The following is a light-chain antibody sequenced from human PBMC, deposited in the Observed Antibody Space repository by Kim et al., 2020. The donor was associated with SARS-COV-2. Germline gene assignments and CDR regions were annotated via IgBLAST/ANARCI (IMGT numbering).Light chain of an antibody. J-gene: IGKJ3*01. CDR1: QSVSGSY. CDR3: QQYGSSPRT. CDR2: GAF. V-gene: IGKV3-20*01. Sequence: SPGERATLSCRASQSVSGSYVAWYQQKPGQAPRLLIDGAFSRATGIPDRVSGSGAGTDFTLIISRLEPEDFAVDYCQQYGSSPRTFGPGTKVDIK.